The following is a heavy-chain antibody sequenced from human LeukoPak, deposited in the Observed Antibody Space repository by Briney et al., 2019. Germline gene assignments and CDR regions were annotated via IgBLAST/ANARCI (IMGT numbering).Heavy chain of an antibody. J-gene: IGHJ4*02. CDR3: ARVVDYGDYHFDY. V-gene: IGHV3-20*04. CDR2: INWNGGST. CDR1: GFTFDDYD. D-gene: IGHD4-17*01. Sequence: GGSLRLSCAASGFTFDDYDMSWGRQAPGKGLEWVSGINWNGGSTGYADSVKGRFTISRDNAKNSLYLQMNSLRAEDTALYYCARVVDYGDYHFDYWGQGTLVTVSS.